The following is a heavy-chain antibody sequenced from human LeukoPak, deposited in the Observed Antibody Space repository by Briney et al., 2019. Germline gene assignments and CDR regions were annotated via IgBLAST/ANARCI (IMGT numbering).Heavy chain of an antibody. Sequence: GGSLRLSCAASGFTFSGSAMHWVRQAPGKGLEWVAVISFDGLHKYYADSLKGRFTISRDNSNNTLYLQMNGLRPEDTAVYYCAKSWGYTRPYYNYMDVWGKGTTVTVSS. D-gene: IGHD3-16*02. CDR1: GFTFSGSA. V-gene: IGHV3-30*18. CDR3: AKSWGYTRPYYNYMDV. CDR2: ISFDGLHK. J-gene: IGHJ6*03.